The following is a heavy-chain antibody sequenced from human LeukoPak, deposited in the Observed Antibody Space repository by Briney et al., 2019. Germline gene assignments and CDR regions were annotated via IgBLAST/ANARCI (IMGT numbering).Heavy chain of an antibody. D-gene: IGHD3-10*01. CDR3: ARDHDYYGSGSYYNDY. V-gene: IGHV3-7*01. J-gene: IGHJ4*02. Sequence: GGSLRLSCAASGFTFSSYWMSWVRQAPGKGLEWVANIKQDGSEKYYVDSVKGRFTISRDNAKNSLYLQMNSLRAEDTAVYYCARDHDYYGSGSYYNDYWGQGTLVTVSS. CDR1: GFTFSSYW. CDR2: IKQDGSEK.